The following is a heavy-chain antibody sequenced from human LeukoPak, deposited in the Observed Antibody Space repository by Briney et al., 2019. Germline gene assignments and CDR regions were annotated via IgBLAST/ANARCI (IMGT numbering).Heavy chain of an antibody. Sequence: GGSLRLSCAVSGITLSNYGMSWVRQAPGKGLEWVAGISDSGGRTNYADSVKGRFTISRDNAKNSLYLQMNSLRAEDTAVYYCARDSIEDIVVVPAYYYYYMDVWGKGTTVTVSS. J-gene: IGHJ6*03. V-gene: IGHV3-23*01. CDR1: GITLSNYG. CDR2: ISDSGGRT. CDR3: ARDSIEDIVVVPAYYYYYMDV. D-gene: IGHD2-2*01.